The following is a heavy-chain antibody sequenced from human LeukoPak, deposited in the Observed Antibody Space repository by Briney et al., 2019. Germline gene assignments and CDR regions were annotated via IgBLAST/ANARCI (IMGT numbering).Heavy chain of an antibody. CDR2: IYTSGST. D-gene: IGHD3-22*01. CDR3: ARDDYYYDSSGYYSN. J-gene: IGHJ4*02. Sequence: PSQTLSLTCTVSGGSISSGSYYWSWIRQPAGKGLEWIGRIYTSGSTNYNPSLKSRVTMSVDTSKNQFSLKLSSVTAADTAVYYCARDDYYYDSSGYYSNWGQGTLVTVSS. CDR1: GGSISSGSYY. V-gene: IGHV4-61*02.